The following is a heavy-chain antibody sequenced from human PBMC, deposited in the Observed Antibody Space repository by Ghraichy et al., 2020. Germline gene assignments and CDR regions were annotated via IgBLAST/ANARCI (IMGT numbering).Heavy chain of an antibody. J-gene: IGHJ4*02. V-gene: IGHV4-59*08. D-gene: IGHD5-24*01. CDR3: ARWGDGGDYYFDY. CDR1: GGSISNYY. Sequence: SETLSLTCTVSGGSISNYYWSWIRQPPGRGLEWIGYIYYNGNTNYHASFKSRVTISVDTSKNQFSLKLSSVTAADTAVYYCARWGDGGDYYFDYWGLGTLVTVSS. CDR2: IYYNGNT.